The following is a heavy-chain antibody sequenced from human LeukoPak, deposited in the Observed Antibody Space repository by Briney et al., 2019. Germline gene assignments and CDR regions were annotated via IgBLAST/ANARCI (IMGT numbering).Heavy chain of an antibody. Sequence: PGGSLRLSCAASGFTFSNYAMSWVRQAPGKGLELVSAVSGPGTTYYADIVKGRFSVSRDISKNTLSLEMNSLRDEGTAVYYCVKESPYPVGGTNPIYYFDNWGQGTLVTVSS. J-gene: IGHJ4*02. D-gene: IGHD1-26*01. CDR2: VSGPGTT. CDR3: VKESPYPVGGTNPIYYFDN. V-gene: IGHV3-23*01. CDR1: GFTFSNYA.